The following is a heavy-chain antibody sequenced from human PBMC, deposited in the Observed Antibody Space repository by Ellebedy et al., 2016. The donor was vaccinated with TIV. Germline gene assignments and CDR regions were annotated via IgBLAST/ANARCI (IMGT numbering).Heavy chain of an antibody. J-gene: IGHJ4*02. D-gene: IGHD2-15*01. CDR1: EFTFSTYH. CDR3: ARELGGSGGSDFDY. V-gene: IGHV3-33*01. CDR2: ICSDGTAK. Sequence: PGGSLRLSCAASEFTFSTYHMHWVRQAPGKGLEWVAVICSDGTAKFYAESVKGRFTISRDNSQNTLYLEMNSLRANDTALYYCARELGGSGGSDFDYWGQGTLVTVSS.